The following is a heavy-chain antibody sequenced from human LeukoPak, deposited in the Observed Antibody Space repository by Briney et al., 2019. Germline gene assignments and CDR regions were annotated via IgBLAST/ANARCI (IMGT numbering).Heavy chain of an antibody. D-gene: IGHD5-12*01. CDR3: ARGYSGYDKGGYYYYYMDV. J-gene: IGHJ6*03. CDR2: INPNSGDT. Sequence: GASVKVSCKASGYTFTGYYMHWVRQAPGQGLEWMGWINPNSGDTKYAQKFQGRVTMTRDTSISTAYMELSRLRSDDTAVYYCARGYSGYDKGGYYYYYMDVWGKGTTVTVSS. V-gene: IGHV1-2*02. CDR1: GYTFTGYY.